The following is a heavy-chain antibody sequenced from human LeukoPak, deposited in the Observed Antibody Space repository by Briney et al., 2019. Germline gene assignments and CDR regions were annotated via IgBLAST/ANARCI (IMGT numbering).Heavy chain of an antibody. CDR1: GGSISSYY. D-gene: IGHD1-26*01. V-gene: IGHV4-4*07. CDR3: ARDGRLTANYGMDV. CDR2: IYTSGST. J-gene: IGHJ6*02. Sequence: SETLSLTCTVSGGSISSYYWSWIRQPAGKGLERIGRIYTSGSTNYNPSLKSRVTMSVDTSKNQPSLKLSSVTAADTAVYYCARDGRLTANYGMDVWGQGTTVTVSS.